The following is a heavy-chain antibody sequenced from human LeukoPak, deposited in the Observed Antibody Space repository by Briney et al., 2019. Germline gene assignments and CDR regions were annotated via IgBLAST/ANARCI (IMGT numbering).Heavy chain of an antibody. Sequence: GGSLRLSCAASGFTVSSIHMVWVRQAPGRGLEWVSVTYTGGNSYYADSVKGRFIISRDISKNTLYLQMNSLRAEDSALYYCARGGRGSAAVVAPRSFDIWGQGTMVTVSS. V-gene: IGHV3-53*01. D-gene: IGHD3-22*01. CDR1: GFTVSSIH. CDR2: TYTGGNS. J-gene: IGHJ3*02. CDR3: ARGGRGSAAVVAPRSFDI.